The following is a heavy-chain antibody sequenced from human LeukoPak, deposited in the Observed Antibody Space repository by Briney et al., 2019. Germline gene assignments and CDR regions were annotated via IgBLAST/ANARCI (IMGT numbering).Heavy chain of an antibody. D-gene: IGHD4-17*01. CDR2: LGGGSGGT. J-gene: IGHJ4*02. V-gene: IGHV3-23*01. CDR3: TKGCGTTVNDPVDH. Sequence: GGSLRLSCAASGFTFSTYAMSWVRQTPGKGLEWVSSLGGGSGGTYSADSVKGRFAISRDNSRNTLSLQMNNVRVEDTAVYYCTKGCGTTVNDPVDHWGQGTLVTVSS. CDR1: GFTFSTYA.